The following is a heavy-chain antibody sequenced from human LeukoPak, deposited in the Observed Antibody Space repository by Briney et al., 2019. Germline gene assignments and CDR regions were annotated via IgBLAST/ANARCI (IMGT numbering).Heavy chain of an antibody. CDR1: GGSISSGGYY. D-gene: IGHD2-21*01. J-gene: IGHJ6*02. CDR2: IYYSGST. Sequence: SETLSLTCTVSGGSISSGGYYWSWIRQHPGTGLEWIGYIYYSGSTYYNPSLKSRVTISVDTSKNQFSLKLSSVTAADTAVYYCARVWFGYYYGMDVWGQGTTVTVSS. V-gene: IGHV4-31*03. CDR3: ARVWFGYYYGMDV.